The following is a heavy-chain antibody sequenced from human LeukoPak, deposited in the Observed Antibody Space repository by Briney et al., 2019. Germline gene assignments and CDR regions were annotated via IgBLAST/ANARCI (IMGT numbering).Heavy chain of an antibody. CDR1: GFTFRSHA. J-gene: IGHJ4*02. CDR2: IYENGGTT. CDR3: AKDSSSSGWASTTDY. Sequence: GGSLRLSCVGSGFTFRSHAMSWVRQAPEKGLEFVSGIYENGGTTYYADSVKGRFTVSRDNSENTVFLQMNSLRAEDTAIYNCAKDSSSSGWASTTDYWGQGTLVTVSS. D-gene: IGHD6-19*01. V-gene: IGHV3-23*01.